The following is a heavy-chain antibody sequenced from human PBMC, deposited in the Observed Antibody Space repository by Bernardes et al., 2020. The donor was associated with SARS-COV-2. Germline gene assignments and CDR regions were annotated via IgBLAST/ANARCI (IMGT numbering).Heavy chain of an antibody. J-gene: IGHJ4*02. CDR1: GGSIRSYY. V-gene: IGHV4-59*08. D-gene: IGHD2-2*01. Sequence: SETLSLTCTVSGGSIRSYYWSWIRQPPGKGLEWIGYIYYSGSTNYNPSLKSRVTISVDTSKNQFSLKLSSVTAADTAVYYCARHPHNGYQLLYYFDYWGQGTLVTVSS. CDR3: ARHPHNGYQLLYYFDY. CDR2: IYYSGST.